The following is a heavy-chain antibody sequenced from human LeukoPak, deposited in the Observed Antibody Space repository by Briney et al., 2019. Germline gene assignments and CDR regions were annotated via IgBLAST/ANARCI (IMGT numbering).Heavy chain of an antibody. Sequence: ASVKVSSKASGFTFTKFYFHWVRQAPGQGLEWMGIINSASGSTTYAQKLQGRVTMTRDMSTNTVYMELSSLGSEDTAVYYCATLDGDGNYGFVGYWGQGTLVTVSS. CDR3: ATLDGDGNYGFVGY. V-gene: IGHV1-46*01. CDR2: INSASGST. D-gene: IGHD4-17*01. J-gene: IGHJ4*02. CDR1: GFTFTKFY.